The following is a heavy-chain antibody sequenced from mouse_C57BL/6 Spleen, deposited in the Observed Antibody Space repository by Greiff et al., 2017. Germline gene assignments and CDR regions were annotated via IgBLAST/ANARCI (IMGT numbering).Heavy chain of an antibody. J-gene: IGHJ2*01. D-gene: IGHD2-2*01. Sequence: EVKLVESGGGLVKPGGSLKLSCAASGFTFSSYAMSWVRQTPEKRLEWVATISDGGSYTYYPDNVKGRFTISRDNAKNNLYLQMSHLKSEDTAMYYCTRGLWLLDYWGQGTTLTVSS. CDR2: ISDGGSYT. CDR3: TRGLWLLDY. V-gene: IGHV5-4*03. CDR1: GFTFSSYA.